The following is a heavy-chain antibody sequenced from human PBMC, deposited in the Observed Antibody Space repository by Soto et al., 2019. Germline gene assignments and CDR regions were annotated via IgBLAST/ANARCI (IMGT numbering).Heavy chain of an antibody. CDR3: GRDLGGANAY. J-gene: IGHJ4*02. V-gene: IGHV3-74*01. D-gene: IGHD3-16*01. CDR1: GYTFSNYW. CDR2: IDLDGGTT. Sequence: EVQLVESGGGLVQPGGSLRLSCAASGYTFSNYWMHWVRQTPGMGLVWVSRIDLDGGTTNYADSVKGRFSISRDNAKNTLYLQMDSLRAEDTAVDYWGRDLGGANAYGGKGTLVTVSS.